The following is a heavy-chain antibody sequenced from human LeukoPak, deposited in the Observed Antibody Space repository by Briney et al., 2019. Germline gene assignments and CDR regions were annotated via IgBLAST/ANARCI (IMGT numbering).Heavy chain of an antibody. J-gene: IGHJ4*02. Sequence: ASVKVSCKASGDTFSSYAISWVRQAPGQGLEWMGGIIPIFGTANYAQKFQGRVTITADESTSTAYMELSSLRSEDTAVYYCARDGSSSSSFEDSGFDYWGQGTLVTVSS. CDR3: ARDGSSSSSFEDSGFDY. CDR2: IIPIFGTA. D-gene: IGHD6-6*01. V-gene: IGHV1-69*13. CDR1: GDTFSSYA.